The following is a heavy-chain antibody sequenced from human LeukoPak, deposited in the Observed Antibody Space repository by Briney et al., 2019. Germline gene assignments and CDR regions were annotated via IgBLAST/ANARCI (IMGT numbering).Heavy chain of an antibody. J-gene: IGHJ4*02. Sequence: ASVKVSCKASGYTFDTYGISWVRQAPGKGLEWMGGFDPEDGETIYAQKFQGRVTMTEDTSTDTAYMELRSLTSEDTAIYYCATPQWELHLFDYWGQGTLVTVSS. V-gene: IGHV1-24*01. D-gene: IGHD1-26*01. CDR3: ATPQWELHLFDY. CDR2: FDPEDGET. CDR1: GYTFDTYG.